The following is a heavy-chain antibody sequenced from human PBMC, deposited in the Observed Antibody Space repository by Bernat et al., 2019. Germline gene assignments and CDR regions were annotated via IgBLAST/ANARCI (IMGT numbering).Heavy chain of an antibody. CDR1: GGSISSYY. Sequence: QVQLQESGPGLVKPSETLSLTCTVSGGSISSYYWSWIRQPPGKGLEWIGYIYYSGSTNYNPSLKSRVTISVDTSKNQFSLKLSSVTAADTAVYYCARVSEVPIDNWFDPWGQGTLVTVSS. V-gene: IGHV4-59*01. CDR3: ARVSEVPIDNWFDP. CDR2: IYYSGST. D-gene: IGHD2-21*01. J-gene: IGHJ5*02.